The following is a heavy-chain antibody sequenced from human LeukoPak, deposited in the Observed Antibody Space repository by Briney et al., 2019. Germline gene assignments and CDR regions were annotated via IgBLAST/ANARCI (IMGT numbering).Heavy chain of an antibody. CDR3: AKDGTAGELLGDGGMHV. Sequence: GGSLRLSCAASGFTFEDYAMRWVRQAPGKGLEWVSGISWNSGSIGYADSVKGRFTISRDNAKNSLYLQMNSLRAEDTALYYCAKDGTAGELLGDGGMHVWGQGTTVTVSS. D-gene: IGHD1-26*01. V-gene: IGHV3-9*01. J-gene: IGHJ6*02. CDR1: GFTFEDYA. CDR2: ISWNSGSI.